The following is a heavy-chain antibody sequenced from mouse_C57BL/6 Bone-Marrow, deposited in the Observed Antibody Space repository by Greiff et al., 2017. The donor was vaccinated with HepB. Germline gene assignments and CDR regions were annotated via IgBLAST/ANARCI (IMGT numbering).Heavy chain of an antibody. CDR3: ARDRNYGSFDY. J-gene: IGHJ2*01. CDR1: GFTFSDYY. D-gene: IGHD1-1*01. V-gene: IGHV5-16*01. Sequence: EVMLVESEGGLVQPGSSMKLSCTASGFTFSDYYMAWVRQVPEKGLEWVANINYDGSSTYYLDSLKSRFIISRDNAKNILYLQMSSLKSEDTATYYCARDRNYGSFDYWGQGTTLTVSS. CDR2: INYDGSST.